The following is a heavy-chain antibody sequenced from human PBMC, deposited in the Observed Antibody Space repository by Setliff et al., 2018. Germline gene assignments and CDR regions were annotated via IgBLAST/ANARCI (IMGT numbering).Heavy chain of an antibody. D-gene: IGHD2-15*01. J-gene: IGHJ5*02. CDR2: IGDQNGNT. V-gene: IGHV1-18*01. CDR1: GYTFTTYA. Sequence: ASVKVSCKASGYTFTTYAMTWMRQAPGQGLEWMGWIGDQNGNTIYAQKFQGRVTMTKDTSTTTGFMELRSLRSDDTATYFCARDRVDFVVPEAAARLDPWGQGTLVTVSS. CDR3: ARDRVDFVVPEAAARLDP.